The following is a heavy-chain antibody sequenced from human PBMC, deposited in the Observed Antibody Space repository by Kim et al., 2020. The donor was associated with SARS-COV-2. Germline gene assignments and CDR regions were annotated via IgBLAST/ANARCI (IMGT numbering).Heavy chain of an antibody. CDR3: AYRGSSGWYPVRFGP. Sequence: DSVKGRFTISRDNAKNSLYLQMNSLRAEETAVNYCAYRGSSGWYPVRFGPWGQGTLVTVSS. V-gene: IGHV3-7*01. D-gene: IGHD6-19*01. J-gene: IGHJ5*02.